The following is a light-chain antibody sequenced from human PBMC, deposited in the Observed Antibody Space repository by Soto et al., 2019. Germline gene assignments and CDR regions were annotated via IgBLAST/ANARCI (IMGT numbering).Light chain of an antibody. V-gene: IGKV3-11*01. J-gene: IGKJ3*01. CDR3: HQRSNWPFT. Sequence: EICLKQASGNLVFFPGERATLSCRARRGVSRYLAWYQQKPGQAPRLLVSDASNRATGIPARFSGSGSGTDFTLTISSLEPEDFAVYYCHQRSNWPFTFGPGTKVDIK. CDR1: RGVSRY. CDR2: DAS.